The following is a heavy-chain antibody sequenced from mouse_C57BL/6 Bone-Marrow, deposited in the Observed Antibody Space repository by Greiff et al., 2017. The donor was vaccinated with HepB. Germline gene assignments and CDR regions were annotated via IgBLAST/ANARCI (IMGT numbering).Heavy chain of an antibody. J-gene: IGHJ4*01. V-gene: IGHV5-12*01. D-gene: IGHD1-1*01. CDR1: GFTFSDYY. Sequence: EVKLEESGGGLVQPGGSLKLSCAASGFTFSDYYMYWVRQTPEKRLEWVAYISNGGGSTYYPDTVKGRFTISRDNAKNTLYLQMSRLKSEDTAMYYCARPPSSYDAMDYWGQGTSVTVSS. CDR2: ISNGGGST. CDR3: ARPPSSYDAMDY.